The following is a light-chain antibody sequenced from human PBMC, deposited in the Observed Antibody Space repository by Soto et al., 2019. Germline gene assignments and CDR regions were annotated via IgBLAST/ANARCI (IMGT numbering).Light chain of an antibody. CDR2: DAS. CDR1: QNIDIW. V-gene: IGKV1-5*01. Sequence: IRMTQSASALSASVGDRVTITFRASQNIDIWLSWYQQKPGKAPSLLIYDASNLKSGVPSRFSGSGSGTEFTLTISSLQPDDSGSYYCQQHKSYPVTFGGGTKVDIK. CDR3: QQHKSYPVT. J-gene: IGKJ4*01.